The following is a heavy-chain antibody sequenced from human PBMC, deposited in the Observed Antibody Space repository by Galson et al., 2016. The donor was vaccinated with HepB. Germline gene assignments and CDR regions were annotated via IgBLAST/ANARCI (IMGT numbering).Heavy chain of an antibody. J-gene: IGHJ5*01. D-gene: IGHD1-14*01. CDR1: GYTFSNYD. Sequence: SVKVSCKVSGYTFSNYDINWVRQATGQGLEWMGWMNPKSGNTGYARKFQGRVTMTRNTSINTAYMELSSLRFEDTAVYFCAKVRGIGKYNWIDSWGQGTLVTVSS. CDR2: MNPKSGNT. V-gene: IGHV1-8*02. CDR3: AKVRGIGKYNWIDS.